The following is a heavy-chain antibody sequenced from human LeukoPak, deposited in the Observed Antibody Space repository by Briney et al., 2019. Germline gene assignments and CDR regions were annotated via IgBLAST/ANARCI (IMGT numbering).Heavy chain of an antibody. CDR1: GFTFSNYG. V-gene: IGHV3-21*01. CDR3: ATPAAGPGAEYSLY. J-gene: IGHJ1*01. Sequence: GGSLRLSCAASGFTFSNYGMSWVRQAPGKGLEWVSSIDFTSRYIYNADSVKGRFTTSRDNAKNSLDLQMNSLKVEDTAVYYCATPAAGPGAEYSLYWGQGTLVIVSS. D-gene: IGHD6-13*01. CDR2: IDFTSRYI.